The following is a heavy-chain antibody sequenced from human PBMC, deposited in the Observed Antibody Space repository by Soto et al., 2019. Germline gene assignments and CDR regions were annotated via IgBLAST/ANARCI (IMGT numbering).Heavy chain of an antibody. CDR1: GGSFSGYY. D-gene: IGHD2-2*01. CDR3: GRGRSSNLRLEY. Sequence: SETLSLLAAVYGGSFSGYYCSWIRQPTWKGLEWIGEINHSAITNYNPSLKSRVTISVDTSKNQFSLKPSSVTAADTAVYYCGRGRSSNLRLEYLCQVTLSTVCS. CDR2: INHSAIT. J-gene: IGHJ4*02. V-gene: IGHV4-34*01.